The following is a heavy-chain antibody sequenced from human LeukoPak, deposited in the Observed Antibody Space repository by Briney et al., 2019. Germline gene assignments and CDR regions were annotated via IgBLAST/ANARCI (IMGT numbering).Heavy chain of an antibody. CDR2: ISYDGRDE. J-gene: IGHJ4*02. Sequence: GGSLRLSCETSGFTFSNYAMHWVRQAPGKGLEWVAVISYDGRDEEYADSVGGRFSISRDRSKNTLYLQMNSLRAEDTAVYYCAKDTKPYYYDSDFDYWGQGTLVTVSS. CDR1: GFTFSNYA. V-gene: IGHV3-30*04. D-gene: IGHD3-22*01. CDR3: AKDTKPYYYDSDFDY.